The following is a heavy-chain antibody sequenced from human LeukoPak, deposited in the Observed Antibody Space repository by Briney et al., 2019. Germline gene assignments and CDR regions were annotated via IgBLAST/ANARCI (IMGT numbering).Heavy chain of an antibody. CDR2: ISGSGGST. CDR3: AKALPATYYYGSGSYYNWNAFDI. Sequence: GGSLRLSCAASGFTFSSYAMSWVRQAPGKGLEWVSAISGSGGSTYYADSVKGRFTISRDNSKNTLYLQMNSLRAEDTAVYHCAKALPATYYYGSGSYYNWNAFDIWGQGTMVTVSS. J-gene: IGHJ3*02. CDR1: GFTFSSYA. D-gene: IGHD3-10*01. V-gene: IGHV3-23*01.